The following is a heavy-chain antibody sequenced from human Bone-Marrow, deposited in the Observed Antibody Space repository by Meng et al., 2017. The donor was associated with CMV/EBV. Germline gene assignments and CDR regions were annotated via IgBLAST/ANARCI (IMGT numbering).Heavy chain of an antibody. CDR2: INPDGSEK. J-gene: IGHJ6*02. CDR3: ARGHLGLGV. Sequence: GASLKISCATSGLIFSNFWMSWVRQAPGKGLEWVANINPDGSEKHYVDSVKGRFTISRDNAKNSHYLQMNSLRAEDTAVYSCARGHLGLGVWGQGTTVTVSS. V-gene: IGHV3-7*01. CDR1: GLIFSNFW.